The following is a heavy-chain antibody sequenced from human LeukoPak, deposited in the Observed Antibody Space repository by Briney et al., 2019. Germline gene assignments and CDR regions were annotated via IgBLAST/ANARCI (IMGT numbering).Heavy chain of an antibody. CDR1: GYSISSGYY. V-gene: IGHV4-38-2*01. CDR3: ARTTSSGWTWG. CDR2: IYHSGST. Sequence: SKTLSLTCAVSGYSISSGYYWGWIRPPPGKGLEWIGNIYHSGSTYYNPSLKSRVTISVDTSKNQFSLKLSSVTAADTAVYYCARTTSSGWTWGWGQGTLVTVSS. J-gene: IGHJ4*02. D-gene: IGHD6-19*01.